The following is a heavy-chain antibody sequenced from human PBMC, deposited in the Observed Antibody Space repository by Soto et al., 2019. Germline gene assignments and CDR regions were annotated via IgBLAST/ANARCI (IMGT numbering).Heavy chain of an antibody. CDR2: IIPIFGTV. D-gene: IGHD2-15*01. CDR3: ARDSHPPALSGDIMRWDV. J-gene: IGHJ6*02. V-gene: IGHV1-69*01. Sequence: QVQLEQSGAEVKKPGSSVKVSCKASGGTFSSYAVSWVRQAPGQGLEWMGGIIPIFGTVIYAQQFQGRVTITADESTKTAYMELRSLRFEDTAVYYCARDSHPPALSGDIMRWDVWGQGTTVTVSS. CDR1: GGTFSSYA.